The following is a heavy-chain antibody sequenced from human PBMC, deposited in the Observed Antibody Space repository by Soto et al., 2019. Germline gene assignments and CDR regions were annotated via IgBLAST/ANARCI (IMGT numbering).Heavy chain of an antibody. J-gene: IGHJ6*02. D-gene: IGHD2-2*01. CDR3: ARDRIVVVPAADYYYGMDV. V-gene: IGHV4-4*02. Sequence: QVQLQESGPGLVKPSGTLSLTCAVSGGSISSSNWWSWVRQPPGKGLELIGEIYHSGSTNYNPSLKSRVTISVDKSKNQFSLKLSSVTAADTAVYYCARDRIVVVPAADYYYGMDVWGQGTTVTVSS. CDR2: IYHSGST. CDR1: GGSISSSNW.